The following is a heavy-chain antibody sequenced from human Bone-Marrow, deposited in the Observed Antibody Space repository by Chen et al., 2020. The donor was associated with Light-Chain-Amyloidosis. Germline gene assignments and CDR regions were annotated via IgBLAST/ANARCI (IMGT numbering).Heavy chain of an antibody. J-gene: IGHJ6*02. D-gene: IGHD3-10*01. V-gene: IGHV3-73*02. CDR3: SKGGWFGQSYGMDV. CDR1: GFIFSGTP. CDR2: MGNTANSYAT. Sequence: EVQLVESGGGLVQPGGSLKLSCAASGFIFSGTPVHWVRQTSRKGLEWVGRMGNTANSYATAYAASVKGRFTISRDDSKNTAYLQMNSLKIEDTAVYYCSKGGWFGQSYGMDVWGQGTTVTVSS.